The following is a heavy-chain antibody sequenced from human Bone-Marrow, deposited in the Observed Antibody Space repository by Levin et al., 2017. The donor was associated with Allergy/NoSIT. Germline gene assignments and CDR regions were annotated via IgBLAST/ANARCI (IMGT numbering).Heavy chain of an antibody. V-gene: IGHV3-21*01. CDR3: ARDSDNSSMDY. J-gene: IGHJ4*02. CDR2: ISSSSSYI. D-gene: IGHD6-6*01. Sequence: GESLKISCAASGFTFSSYSMNWVRQAPGKGLEWVSSISSSSSYIYYADSVKGRFTISRDNAKNSLYLQMNSLRAEDTAVYYCARDSDNSSMDYWGQGTLVTVSS. CDR1: GFTFSSYS.